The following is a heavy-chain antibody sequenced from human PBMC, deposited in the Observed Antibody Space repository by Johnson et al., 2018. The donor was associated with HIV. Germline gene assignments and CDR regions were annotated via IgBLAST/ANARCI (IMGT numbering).Heavy chain of an antibody. CDR3: ARGPWAFDI. CDR2: ISYDGSNK. V-gene: IGHV3-30*04. Sequence: QEQLVESGGGVVQPGRSLRLSCAASGFTFSSYAMHWVRQAPGKGLVWVAVISYDGSNKYYADSVKGRFTISRDNSKNTLYLQMHSLRAEDTAVYYCARGPWAFDIWGQGTMVTVSS. CDR1: GFTFSSYA. J-gene: IGHJ3*02.